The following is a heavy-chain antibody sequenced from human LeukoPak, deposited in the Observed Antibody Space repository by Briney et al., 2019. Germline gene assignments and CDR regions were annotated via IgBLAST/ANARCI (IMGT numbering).Heavy chain of an antibody. CDR2: IYTSGST. J-gene: IGHJ3*02. V-gene: IGHV4-61*02. CDR1: GGSISSGSYY. CDR3: ARPKMPRLTGRASAFDI. D-gene: IGHD3-10*01. Sequence: SETLSLTCTVSGGSISSGSYYWSWIRQPAGKGLEWIGRIYTSGSTNYNPSLKSRVTISVDTSKNQFSLKLSSVTAADTAVYYCARPKMPRLTGRASAFDIWGQGTMVTVSS.